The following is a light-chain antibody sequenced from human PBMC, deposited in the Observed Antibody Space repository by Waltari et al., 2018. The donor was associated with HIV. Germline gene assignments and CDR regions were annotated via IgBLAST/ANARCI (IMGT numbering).Light chain of an antibody. J-gene: IGLJ2*01. CDR3: AAWDDSLNGPL. CDR2: KTN. Sequence: QSVLTPPPSASATPGQRVTISFSGSSSNAGRNSVSGYRQFPGTAPKLLIYKTNQRPSGVPDRFSGSKSGTSASLAISGLQSDDESVYYCAAWDDSLNGPLFGGGTQLTVL. CDR1: SSNAGRNS. V-gene: IGLV1-44*01.